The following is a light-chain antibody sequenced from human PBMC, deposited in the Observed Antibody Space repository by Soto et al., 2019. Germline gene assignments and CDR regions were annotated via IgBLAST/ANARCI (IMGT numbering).Light chain of an antibody. CDR3: QQYYTTPYT. J-gene: IGKJ2*01. V-gene: IGKV4-1*01. Sequence: DIVMTQSPDSLAVSLGARATINCKSSQSVLYSSNSKNYLAWYQQKPGQPPKLLISWASTRESGVPDRFSGSGSGTDFTLTISSLQAEDVAVYYCQQYYTTPYTFGQGTKLEIK. CDR1: QSVLYSSNSKNY. CDR2: WAS.